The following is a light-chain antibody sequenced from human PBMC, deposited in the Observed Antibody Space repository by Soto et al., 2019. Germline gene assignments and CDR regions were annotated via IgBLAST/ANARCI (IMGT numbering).Light chain of an antibody. Sequence: QSVLTQPASVSGSPGQSITISCSGTSNDVGSFNLVSWYQQHPGKVPKLMIYEATKRPSGVSNRFSGSKSGNTASMTISGLQAEDEADYYCCSYARSSTVVFGGGTKVTVL. J-gene: IGLJ2*01. V-gene: IGLV2-23*01. CDR2: EAT. CDR1: SNDVGSFNL. CDR3: CSYARSSTVV.